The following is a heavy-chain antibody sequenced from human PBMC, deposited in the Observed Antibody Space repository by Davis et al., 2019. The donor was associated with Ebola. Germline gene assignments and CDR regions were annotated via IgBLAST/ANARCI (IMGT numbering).Heavy chain of an antibody. V-gene: IGHV1-2*02. D-gene: IGHD2-15*01. J-gene: IGHJ4*02. Sequence: ASVKVSCKASGYTFTAYYMHWVRQAPGQGLEWMGWISPNSGGTNCAQKFQGRVTMTRDTSSSTAYMELSRLRSDDTAVYYCARDGVLCSGGSCSGDFDYWGQGTLVTVSS. CDR3: ARDGVLCSGGSCSGDFDY. CDR1: GYTFTAYY. CDR2: ISPNSGGT.